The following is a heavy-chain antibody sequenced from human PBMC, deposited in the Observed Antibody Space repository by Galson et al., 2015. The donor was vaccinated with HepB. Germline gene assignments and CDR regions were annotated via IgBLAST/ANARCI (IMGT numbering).Heavy chain of an antibody. V-gene: IGHV3-21*01. J-gene: IGHJ4*02. D-gene: IGHD6-19*01. CDR2: ISSRHTYI. CDR1: GFIFNTHA. CDR3: AREGEVAGPTGSLDF. Sequence: SLRLSCAASGFIFNTHAFNWVRQAPGKGLEWVSSISSRHTYIYYANSVKDRFTVSRDNARRSLYLQMNSLTAEDTAVYYCAREGEVAGPTGSLDFWGQGTLVTVSS.